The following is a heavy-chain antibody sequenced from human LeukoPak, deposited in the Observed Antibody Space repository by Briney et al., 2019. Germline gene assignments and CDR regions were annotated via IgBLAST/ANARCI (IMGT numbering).Heavy chain of an antibody. J-gene: IGHJ6*03. CDR1: GGTFSSYA. CDR2: IIPIFGTA. D-gene: IGHD3-10*01. CDR3: ARLNRYDGRLWFGDYYYYMDV. V-gene: IGHV1-69*13. Sequence: SVKVSCKASGGTFSSYAISWVRQAPGQGLEWMGGIIPIFGTANYAQKFQGRVTITADESTSTAYMELSSLRSEDTAVYYCARLNRYDGRLWFGDYYYYMDVWGKGTTVTVSS.